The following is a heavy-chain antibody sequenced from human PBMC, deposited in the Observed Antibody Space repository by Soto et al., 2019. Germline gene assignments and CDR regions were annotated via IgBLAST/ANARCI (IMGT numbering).Heavy chain of an antibody. CDR3: ARDTVVTG. J-gene: IGHJ4*02. CDR1: GDTYSSYT. Sequence: QVQLVQSGAEVKKPGSSVKVSCKASGDTYSSYTISWVRQAPGQGLEWMGRIIPILGIANYAQKFQGRVTITADKSTSTAYMELSSLRSEDTAVYYCARDTVVTGWGQGTLVTVSS. D-gene: IGHD2-15*01. CDR2: IIPILGIA. V-gene: IGHV1-69*08.